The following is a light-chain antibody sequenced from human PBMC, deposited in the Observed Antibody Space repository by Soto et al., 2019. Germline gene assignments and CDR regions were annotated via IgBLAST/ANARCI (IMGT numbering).Light chain of an antibody. CDR2: GAS. J-gene: IGKJ5*01. CDR1: QSIGTY. V-gene: IGKV1-39*01. Sequence: DIQVTQSPSSLSASVGDRVTITCRASQSIGTYLNWYHQKPGKAPQLLIYGASTLQSGVPSRFSASGSGTDFTLEISRVETDDVGIYYCMQSTQLPPTFGQGTRLEIK. CDR3: MQSTQLPPT.